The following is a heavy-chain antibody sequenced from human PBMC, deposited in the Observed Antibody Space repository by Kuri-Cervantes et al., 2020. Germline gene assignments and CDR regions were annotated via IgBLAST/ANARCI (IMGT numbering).Heavy chain of an antibody. Sequence: LRLSCAVSGGSISSGGYSWSWIRQPPGEGLEWIGYIYHSGSTYYNPSLKSRVTISVDRSKNQFSLKLSSVTAADTAVYYCARLKLRYFDWSTTGGGAFDIWGQGTMVTVSS. CDR1: GGSISSGGYS. J-gene: IGHJ3*02. D-gene: IGHD3-9*01. CDR3: ARLKLRYFDWSTTGGGAFDI. V-gene: IGHV4-30-2*01. CDR2: IYHSGST.